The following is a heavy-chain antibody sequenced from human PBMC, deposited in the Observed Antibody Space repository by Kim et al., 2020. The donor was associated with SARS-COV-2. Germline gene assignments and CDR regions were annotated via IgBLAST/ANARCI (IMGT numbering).Heavy chain of an antibody. D-gene: IGHD2-2*01. CDR1: GYSFTSYW. J-gene: IGHJ6*02. CDR3: AISPGYCSSTSCPMSYYYYGMDV. Sequence: GESLKISCKGSGYSFTSYWISWVRQMPGKGLEWMGRIDPSDSYTNYSPSFQGHVTISADKSISTAYLQWSSLKASDTAMYYCAISPGYCSSTSCPMSYYYYGMDVWGQGTTVTVSS. CDR2: IDPSDSYT. V-gene: IGHV5-10-1*01.